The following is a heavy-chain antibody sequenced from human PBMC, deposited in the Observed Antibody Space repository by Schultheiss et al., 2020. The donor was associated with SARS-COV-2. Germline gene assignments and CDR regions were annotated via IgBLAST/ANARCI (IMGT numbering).Heavy chain of an antibody. CDR2: ISSSSSTI. CDR3: ARDATYSKYYFDY. D-gene: IGHD2-15*01. V-gene: IGHV3-48*04. Sequence: GESLKISCAASGFTFSSYSMNWVRQAPGKGLEWVSYISSSSSTIYYADSVKGRFTISRDNAKNSLYLQMNSLRAEDTAVYYCARDATYSKYYFDYWGQGTLVTVSS. CDR1: GFTFSSYS. J-gene: IGHJ4*02.